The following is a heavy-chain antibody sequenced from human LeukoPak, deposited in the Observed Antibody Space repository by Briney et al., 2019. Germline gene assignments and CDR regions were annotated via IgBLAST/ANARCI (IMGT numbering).Heavy chain of an antibody. CDR2: ISSSGGTI. J-gene: IGHJ5*02. CDR1: GFTFSDYY. D-gene: IGHD3-3*01. Sequence: PGGSLRLSCAASGFTFSDYYMSWIRQAPGKGLEWVSYISSSGGTIYYADSVKGRFTISRDNAKNSLYLQMNSLRAEDTAVYYCARDSRYDFWSGYEYNWFDPWGQGTLVTVSS. V-gene: IGHV3-11*04. CDR3: ARDSRYDFWSGYEYNWFDP.